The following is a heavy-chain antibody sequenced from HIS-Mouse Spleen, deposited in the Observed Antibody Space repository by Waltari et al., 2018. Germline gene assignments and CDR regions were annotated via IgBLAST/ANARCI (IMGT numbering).Heavy chain of an antibody. V-gene: IGHV3-33*01. Sequence: QVQLVESGGGVVQPGRSLRLPCAPAGFAFSSYGMPWVRQAPGKGLEWVAVIWYDGSNKYYADSVKGRFTISRDNSKNTLYLQMNSLRAEDTAVYYCARDSGLITIIPYGMDVWGQGTTVTVSS. D-gene: IGHD3-10*01. CDR3: ARDSGLITIIPYGMDV. CDR2: IWYDGSNK. J-gene: IGHJ6*02. CDR1: GFAFSSYG.